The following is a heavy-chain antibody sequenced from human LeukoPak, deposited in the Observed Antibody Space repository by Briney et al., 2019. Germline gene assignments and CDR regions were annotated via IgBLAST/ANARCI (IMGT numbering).Heavy chain of an antibody. CDR1: GGSISSHY. CDR2: IYYSGST. Sequence: PSETLSLTCTVSGGSISSHYWSWIRQPPGKGLEWIGYIYYSGSTNYNPSLKSRVTISVDTSKNQFSLKLSSVTAADTAVYYCAGRDGYWYYFDYWGQGTLVTGSP. J-gene: IGHJ4*02. D-gene: IGHD2-2*03. V-gene: IGHV4-59*11. CDR3: AGRDGYWYYFDY.